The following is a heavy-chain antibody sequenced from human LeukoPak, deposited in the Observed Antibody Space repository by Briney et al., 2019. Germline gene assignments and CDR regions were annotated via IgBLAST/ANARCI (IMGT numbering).Heavy chain of an antibody. CDR3: ARDGWFGEDPVYAFDI. V-gene: IGHV3-21*01. CDR2: ISSSSSYI. D-gene: IGHD3-10*01. Sequence: PGGSLRLSCAASGFTFSSYAMHWVRQAPGKGLEWVSSISSSSSYIYYADSVEGRFTISRDNAKNSLYLQMNSLRAEDTAVYYCARDGWFGEDPVYAFDIWGQGTMVTVSS. J-gene: IGHJ3*02. CDR1: GFTFSSYA.